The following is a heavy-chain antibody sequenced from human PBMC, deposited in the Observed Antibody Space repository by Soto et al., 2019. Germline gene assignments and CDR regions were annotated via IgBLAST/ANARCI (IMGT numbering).Heavy chain of an antibody. V-gene: IGHV1-69*02. Sequence: QVQLVQSGAEVKKPGSSVKVSCKASGGTFSSYTINWVRQAPGQGLEWMGRIIPILGIANYAQKFQGRVTITADKSTSTAYMELSSLRSEDTAVYYCATPLTTVGATWFDPWGQGTLVTVSS. J-gene: IGHJ5*02. CDR2: IIPILGIA. CDR3: ATPLTTVGATWFDP. CDR1: GGTFSSYT. D-gene: IGHD4-17*01.